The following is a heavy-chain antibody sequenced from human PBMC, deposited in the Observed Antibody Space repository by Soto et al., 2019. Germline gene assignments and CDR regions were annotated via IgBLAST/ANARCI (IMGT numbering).Heavy chain of an antibody. D-gene: IGHD3-22*01. CDR1: GYTFSTSW. Sequence: PGESLKISCKGSGYTFSTSWISWVRQMPGKGLEWMGRIDPSDSYINYSPSFQGHVSISADKSISTAYLQWSSLKASDTAIYYCARQVRYYDSSGYDYDAFDVWGQGTKVTVS. J-gene: IGHJ3*01. CDR3: ARQVRYYDSSGYDYDAFDV. CDR2: IDPSDSYI. V-gene: IGHV5-10-1*01.